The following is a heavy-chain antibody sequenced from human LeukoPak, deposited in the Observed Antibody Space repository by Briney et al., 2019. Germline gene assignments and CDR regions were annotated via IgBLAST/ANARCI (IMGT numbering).Heavy chain of an antibody. CDR1: GFTFSSYA. CDR3: ASRAGSYYSTLDY. D-gene: IGHD1-26*01. Sequence: GGSLRLSCAASGFTFSSYAMSWVRQAPGKGLEWVAVISYDGSNKYYADSVKGRFTISRDNSKNTLYLQMNSLRAEDTAVYYCASRAGSYYSTLDYWGQGTLVTVSS. CDR2: ISYDGSNK. J-gene: IGHJ4*02. V-gene: IGHV3-30-3*01.